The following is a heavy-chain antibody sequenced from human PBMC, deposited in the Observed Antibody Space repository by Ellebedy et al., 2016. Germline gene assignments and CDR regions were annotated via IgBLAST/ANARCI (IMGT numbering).Heavy chain of an antibody. V-gene: IGHV4-59*08. Sequence: SETLSLTCTVSGGSINNYSWSWIRQPPGKGLEWIGYIFYTGSTNYNPFLKSRVALSIETSKNQFSLKLRSVTAADTAVYYCARRAEYCSGGSCYSSWFDPWGQGTQVTVSS. J-gene: IGHJ5*02. CDR1: GGSINNYS. CDR3: ARRAEYCSGGSCYSSWFDP. CDR2: IFYTGST. D-gene: IGHD2-15*01.